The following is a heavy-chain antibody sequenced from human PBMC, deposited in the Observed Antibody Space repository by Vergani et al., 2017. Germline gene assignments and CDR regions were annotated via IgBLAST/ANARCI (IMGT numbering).Heavy chain of an antibody. V-gene: IGHV1-46*01. Sequence: QVQLVQSGAEVKKPGASVKVSCKASGYTFTSYYMHWVRQAPGQGLEWMGIINPSGGSTSYAQKFQGRVTMTRDTSTSTVYMELSSLRSEDTAVYYCARDPGDTMVRGVHGNHNGYFDLWGRGTLVTVSS. CDR1: GYTFTSYY. D-gene: IGHD3-10*01. CDR2: INPSGGST. J-gene: IGHJ2*01. CDR3: ARDPGDTMVRGVHGNHNGYFDL.